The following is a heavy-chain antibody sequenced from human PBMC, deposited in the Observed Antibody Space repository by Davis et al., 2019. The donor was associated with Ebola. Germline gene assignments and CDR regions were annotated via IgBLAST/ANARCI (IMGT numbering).Heavy chain of an antibody. CDR3: SSFGEGAY. Sequence: PSETLSLTCTVSDASISGHYWTWFRQPPGKGLEWIGFISGSGRTSYNPSLKSRVTISADTSKNQFSLNLSSVTAADTAVYFCSSFGEGAYWGQGTLVTVSS. CDR2: ISGSGRT. D-gene: IGHD2-21*01. V-gene: IGHV4-59*11. CDR1: DASISGHY. J-gene: IGHJ4*02.